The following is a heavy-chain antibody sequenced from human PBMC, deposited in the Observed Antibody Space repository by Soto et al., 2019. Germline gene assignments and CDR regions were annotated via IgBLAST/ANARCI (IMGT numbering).Heavy chain of an antibody. J-gene: IGHJ4*02. V-gene: IGHV1-18*01. CDR2: ISGYNGNT. D-gene: IGHD2-8*01. Sequence: QVQLVQSGAEVKKPGASVKVSCKASGYTFTKYGFTWVRQAPGQGLEWMGWISGYNGNTNYAQKFQARVTMTTDTSTSTAYMELSSLRSDDTAVYYCARDLNIVLKGLRDYFDYWGQGTLVTVSS. CDR1: GYTFTKYG. CDR3: ARDLNIVLKGLRDYFDY.